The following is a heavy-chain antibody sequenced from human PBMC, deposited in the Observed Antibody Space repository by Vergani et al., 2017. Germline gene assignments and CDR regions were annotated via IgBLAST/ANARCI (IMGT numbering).Heavy chain of an antibody. D-gene: IGHD6-13*01. CDR3: ARASIAAAGTYYYYGMDF. CDR2: ISSSSSTI. V-gene: IGHV3-48*01. CDR1: GFTFSSYS. Sequence: EVQLVESGGGLVQPGGSLRLSCAASGFTFSSYSMNWVRQAPGKGLEWVSYISSSSSTIYYADSGKGRFTISRDNAKNSLYLKMNSLRAEDTAVYYCARASIAAAGTYYYYGMDFWGQGTMVTVSS. J-gene: IGHJ6*02.